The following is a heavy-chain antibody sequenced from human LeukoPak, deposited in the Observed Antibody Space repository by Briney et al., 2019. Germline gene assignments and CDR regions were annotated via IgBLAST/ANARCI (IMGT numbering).Heavy chain of an antibody. J-gene: IGHJ6*02. V-gene: IGHV6-1*01. D-gene: IGHD3-10*01. CDR1: GDSVSSNSAA. CDR2: TYYRSKWYN. Sequence: SQTLSLTCAISGDSVSSNSAAWNWIRQSPSRGLEWLGRTYYRSKWYNDYAVSVKSRITINPDTSKNQFSLQLNTVTPEDTAVYYCARDAWFGELSYYYGMDVWGQGTTVTVPS. CDR3: ARDAWFGELSYYYGMDV.